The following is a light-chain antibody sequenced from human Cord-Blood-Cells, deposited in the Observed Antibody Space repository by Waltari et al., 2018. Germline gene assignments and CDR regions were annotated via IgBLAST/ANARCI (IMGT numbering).Light chain of an antibody. CDR3: QQYNNWPLT. J-gene: IGKJ4*01. Sequence: EIVMTQSPATLSVAPGDRATLSCRASQSVSSNLAWYQQKPGQARRLLIYGASTRATGIPARFSGSWSGTEFTLTISSLQSEDFAVYYCQQYNNWPLTFGGGTKGEIK. CDR2: GAS. V-gene: IGKV3-15*01. CDR1: QSVSSN.